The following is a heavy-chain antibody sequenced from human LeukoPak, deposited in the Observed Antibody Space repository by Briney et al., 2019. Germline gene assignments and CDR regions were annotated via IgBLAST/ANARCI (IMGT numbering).Heavy chain of an antibody. CDR2: INQDSSEK. CDR1: GFTFSNYW. D-gene: IGHD2-15*01. J-gene: IGHJ4*02. V-gene: IGHV3-7*01. Sequence: PGGSLRLSCAASGFTFSNYWMSWVRQAPGKGLEWVANINQDSSEKYYVDSVKGRFTISRDNAKNSLYLQLNTLRPEDTAVYYCVQGWRDNWGQGTLVTVYS. CDR3: VQGWRDN.